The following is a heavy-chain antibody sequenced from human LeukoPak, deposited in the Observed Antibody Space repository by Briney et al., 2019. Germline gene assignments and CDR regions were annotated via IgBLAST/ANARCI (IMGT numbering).Heavy chain of an antibody. D-gene: IGHD2-15*01. J-gene: IGHJ4*02. CDR1: GGTISSNY. CDR2: MCYSGST. CDR3: VRSSTYHLFDD. Sequence: SETLSFTCTVSGGTISSNYCSRVRQPPGKGLEWIGYMCYSGSTNYNPSLKSRVTISVDMSKNQFSLKLSSVTAADTAVYYCVRSSTYHLFDDWGQGTLVTGSS. V-gene: IGHV4-59*08.